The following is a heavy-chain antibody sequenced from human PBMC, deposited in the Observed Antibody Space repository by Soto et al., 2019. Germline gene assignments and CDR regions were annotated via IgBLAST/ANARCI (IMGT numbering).Heavy chain of an antibody. CDR1: GGTFSSYA. Sequence: ASVKVSCKASGGTFSSYAISWVRQAPGQGLEWMGGIIPIFGTANYARKFQGRVTITADESTSTAYMELSSLRSEDTAVYYCATTMVRGVIRKPSYYYYGMDVWGQGTTVTVSS. CDR2: IIPIFGTA. CDR3: ATTMVRGVIRKPSYYYYGMDV. D-gene: IGHD3-10*01. J-gene: IGHJ6*02. V-gene: IGHV1-69*13.